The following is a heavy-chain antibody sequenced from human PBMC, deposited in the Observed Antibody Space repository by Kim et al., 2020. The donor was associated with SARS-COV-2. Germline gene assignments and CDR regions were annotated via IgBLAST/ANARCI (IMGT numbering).Heavy chain of an antibody. V-gene: IGHV3-23*01. CDR3: AKDEDGDLGAFDY. J-gene: IGHJ4*02. Sequence: YADPVKARFTISRDNAKETLYLQMNSLRAEDTAVYYCAKDEDGDLGAFDYWGQGTLVTVSS. D-gene: IGHD4-17*01.